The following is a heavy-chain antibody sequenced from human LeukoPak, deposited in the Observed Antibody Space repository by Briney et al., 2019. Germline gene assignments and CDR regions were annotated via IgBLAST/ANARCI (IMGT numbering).Heavy chain of an antibody. V-gene: IGHV1-24*01. J-gene: IGHJ3*02. CDR2: FDPEDGET. D-gene: IGHD6-19*01. Sequence: ASVKVSCKVSGYTLTELSMHWVRQAPGKGLEWMGGFDPEDGETIYAQKFQGRVTMTEDTSTDTAYMELSSLRSEDTAVYYCATPPPDSSGFSVGHAFDIWGQGTMVTVSS. CDR3: ATPPPDSSGFSVGHAFDI. CDR1: GYTLTELS.